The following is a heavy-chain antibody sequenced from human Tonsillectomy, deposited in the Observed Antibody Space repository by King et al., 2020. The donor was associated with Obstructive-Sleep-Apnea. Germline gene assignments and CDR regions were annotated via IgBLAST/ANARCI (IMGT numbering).Heavy chain of an antibody. CDR1: SGSISGSSYY. Sequence: QLQESGPGLVKPSETLSLTCTVSSGSISGSSYYWDWIRQPPGKGLEWIGSIYYSVSTYYNPSLKSRLTMSVETSKNQFSLKLSSVTAADTAEYYCARTLRYFDWLSKGYFDYWGQGTLVTVSS. D-gene: IGHD3-9*01. J-gene: IGHJ4*02. V-gene: IGHV4-39*07. CDR3: ARTLRYFDWLSKGYFDY. CDR2: IYYSVST.